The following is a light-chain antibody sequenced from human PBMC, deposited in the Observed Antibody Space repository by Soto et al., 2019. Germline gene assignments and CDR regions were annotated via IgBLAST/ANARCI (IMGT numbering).Light chain of an antibody. J-gene: IGKJ2*01. CDR3: QQRNAWPRNT. CDR2: DIS. Sequence: EIVLTQFPATLSLSPGERATLSCRASQSVSSYLAWYQQKPGQAPRLLIYDISNRATGIPARFIGSRSGTDFTLTISSLEPEDSAVYYCQQRNAWPRNTFGQGTKLEI. V-gene: IGKV3-11*01. CDR1: QSVSSY.